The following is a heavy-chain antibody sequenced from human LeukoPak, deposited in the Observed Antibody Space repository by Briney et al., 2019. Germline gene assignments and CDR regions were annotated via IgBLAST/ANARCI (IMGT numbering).Heavy chain of an antibody. J-gene: IGHJ5*02. V-gene: IGHV1-2*02. D-gene: IGHD6-6*01. CDR3: VRDDVPP. CDR1: GYTSTGYY. CDR2: INPNSGGT. Sequence: ASVKVSCKASGYTSTGYYMHWVRQAPGQGLEWMGWINPNSGGTNYARNFQGRVTMTRDTSISTAYMELSRLRSDDTAVYYCVRDDVPPWGQGTLVTVSS.